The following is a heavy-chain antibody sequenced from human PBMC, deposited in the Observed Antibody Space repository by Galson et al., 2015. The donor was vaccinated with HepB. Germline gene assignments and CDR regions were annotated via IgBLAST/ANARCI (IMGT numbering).Heavy chain of an antibody. D-gene: IGHD3-3*01. Sequence: SLRLSCAASGFTFSSYGMHWVRQAPGKGLEWVAVISYDGSNKYYADSVKGRFTISRDNSKNTLYLQMNSLRAEDTAVYYCAKSGPPTHFDYWGQGTLVTVSS. CDR2: ISYDGSNK. CDR3: AKSGPPTHFDY. J-gene: IGHJ4*02. V-gene: IGHV3-30*18. CDR1: GFTFSSYG.